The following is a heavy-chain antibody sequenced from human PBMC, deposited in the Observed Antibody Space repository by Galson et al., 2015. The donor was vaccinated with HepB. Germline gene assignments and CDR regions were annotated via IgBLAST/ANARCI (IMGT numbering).Heavy chain of an antibody. CDR1: GFTFGDYA. J-gene: IGHJ5*02. D-gene: IGHD3-3*01. CDR3: TRARIYDFWSGANWFDP. Sequence: SLRLSCAASGFTFGDYAMSWFRQAPGKGLEWVGFIRSKAYGGTTEYAASVKGRFTTSRDDSKSIAYLQMNSLKTEDTAVYYCTRARIYDFWSGANWFDPWGQGTLVTVSS. CDR2: IRSKAYGGTT. V-gene: IGHV3-49*03.